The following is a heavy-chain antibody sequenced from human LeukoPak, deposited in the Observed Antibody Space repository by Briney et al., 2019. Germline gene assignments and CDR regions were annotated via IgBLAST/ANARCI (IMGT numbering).Heavy chain of an antibody. J-gene: IGHJ4*02. CDR2: ISTSSSYI. CDR3: ARGGGYSYGSFDY. CDR1: GFSFDDYA. D-gene: IGHD5-18*01. V-gene: IGHV3-21*01. Sequence: GRSLRLSCAASGFSFDDYAMHWVRQAPGKGLEWVSSISTSSSYIYYADSVKGRFTISRDNAKNSLYLQMNSLRAEDTAVYYCARGGGYSYGSFDYWGQGTLVTVSS.